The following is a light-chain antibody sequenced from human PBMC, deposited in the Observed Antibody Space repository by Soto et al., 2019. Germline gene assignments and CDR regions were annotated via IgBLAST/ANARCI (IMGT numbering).Light chain of an antibody. J-gene: IGKJ5*01. CDR2: AAC. CDR3: QKYTSAPIT. CDR1: QGISDS. V-gene: IGKV1-27*01. Sequence: DIQMTQSPSSLSVSVGDRVTITCRASQGISDSLAWYQQKPGKVHKLLIYAACIMLSGVPSQFSRSGSGTDFTLAISSLQPEDIATCYCQKYTSAPITFGQRTRPETK.